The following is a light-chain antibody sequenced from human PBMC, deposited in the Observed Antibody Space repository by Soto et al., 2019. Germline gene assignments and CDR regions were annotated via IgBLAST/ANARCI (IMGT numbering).Light chain of an antibody. J-gene: IGKJ4*01. V-gene: IGKV3-15*01. CDR2: GAS. CDR1: QSVRSN. CDR3: QHYNNLWG. Sequence: EIVMTQPPATLSVSPGERVTLSCRASQSVRSNLAWYQQKPGQVPRVLIYGASTRAIGIPDRFSGSGSGTEFTLTISSLQSEDFAVYYCQHYNNLWGFGGGTKVEIK.